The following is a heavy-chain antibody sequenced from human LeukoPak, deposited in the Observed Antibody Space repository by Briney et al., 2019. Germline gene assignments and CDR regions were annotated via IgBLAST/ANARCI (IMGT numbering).Heavy chain of an antibody. CDR3: AKGRTYYDILDHY. V-gene: IGHV3-23*01. D-gene: IGHD3-9*01. CDR1: GFTFSSYG. Sequence: SGGSLRLSCAASGFTFSSYGMSWVRQAPGKGLEWVSAISGSGGSTYYADSVKGRFTISRDNSKNTLYLQMNSLRAEDTAVYYCAKGRTYYDILDHYWGQGTLVTVSS. J-gene: IGHJ4*02. CDR2: ISGSGGST.